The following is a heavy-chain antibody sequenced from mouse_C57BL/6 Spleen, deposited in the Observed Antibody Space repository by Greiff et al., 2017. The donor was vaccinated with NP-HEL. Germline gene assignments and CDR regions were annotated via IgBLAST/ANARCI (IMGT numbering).Heavy chain of an antibody. CDR3: ARDGHFDY. V-gene: IGHV3-6*01. CDR1: GYSITSGYY. CDR2: ISYDGSN. J-gene: IGHJ2*01. Sequence: DVQLQESGPGLVKPSQSLSLTCSVTGYSITSGYYWNWIRQFPGNKLEWMGYISYDGSNNYNPSLKNRISITRDTSKNQFFLKLNSVTTEDTATYYCARDGHFDYWGQGTTLTVSS.